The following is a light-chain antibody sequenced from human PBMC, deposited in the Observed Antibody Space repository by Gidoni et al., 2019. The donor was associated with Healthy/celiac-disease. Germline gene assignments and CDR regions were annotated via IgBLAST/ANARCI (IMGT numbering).Light chain of an antibody. V-gene: IGLV2-11*01. CDR3: CSYAVRYTWV. CDR1: SSDVGGYIY. CDR2: DVR. J-gene: IGLJ3*02. Sequence: QSAMTQPRTVSGSPGHSVTISCTGTSSDVGGYIYVSWYQQHQGKAPKLMIYDVRKRPSGVPDLFSGSKSGNTASLAISVLQADDEADYYCCSYAVRYTWVFGGGTNLTVL.